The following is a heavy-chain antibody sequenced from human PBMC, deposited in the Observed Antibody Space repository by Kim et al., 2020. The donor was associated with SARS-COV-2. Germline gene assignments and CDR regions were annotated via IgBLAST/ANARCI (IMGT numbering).Heavy chain of an antibody. Sequence: GGSLRLSCAASGFTFGNIAMSWVRQAPGKGLEWVSTITGGSGITYYAGSVKGRFTISRDNSKNTLYLQMNSLRAEDTAVYYCAKDRGATVTNWYFDYWG. CDR2: ITGGSGIT. D-gene: IGHD7-27*01. V-gene: IGHV3-23*01. J-gene: IGHJ4*01. CDR3: AKDRGATVTNWYFDY. CDR1: GFTFGNIA.